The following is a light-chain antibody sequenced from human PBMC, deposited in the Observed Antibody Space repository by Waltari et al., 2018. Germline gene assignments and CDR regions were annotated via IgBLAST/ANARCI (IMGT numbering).Light chain of an antibody. CDR3: QQYNSAPWT. CDR1: QSINSW. V-gene: IGKV1-5*03. Sequence: DIQMTQSPSSLSASVGDKVTITCQASQSINSWLAWYQQKPGKAPKPLIYKAFNLESGVPSRFSGSGSGTAFTLTISSLQPEDFSTYYCQQYNSAPWTFGQGTKVEIK. CDR2: KAF. J-gene: IGKJ1*01.